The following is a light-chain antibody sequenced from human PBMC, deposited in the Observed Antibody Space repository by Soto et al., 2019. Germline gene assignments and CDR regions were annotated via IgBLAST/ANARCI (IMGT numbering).Light chain of an antibody. CDR2: KAS. Sequence: DIQMTQSPSTLSASVGDRVTITCRASQSIDTWLAWHQQKPGQVPKLLISKASSLESGVPSRFSGSGSGTEFTLTISSLQPDDSATYYCQQYKGYRAFGQGTKVDIK. CDR3: QQYKGYRA. V-gene: IGKV1-5*03. J-gene: IGKJ1*01. CDR1: QSIDTW.